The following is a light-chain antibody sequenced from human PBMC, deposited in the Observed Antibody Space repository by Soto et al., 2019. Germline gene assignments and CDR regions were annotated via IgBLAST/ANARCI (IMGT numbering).Light chain of an antibody. Sequence: DIQMTQSPSTLSASVGDRVTITCRASQSINSWLAWYQQKPGKDPKLLIYKASTLESGVPSRFSVSGSGTEFTLTISCLQPDDFATYYCKHYNSYSEFSFGPGTKVDIK. CDR3: KHYNSYSEFS. J-gene: IGKJ3*01. CDR2: KAS. CDR1: QSINSW. V-gene: IGKV1-5*03.